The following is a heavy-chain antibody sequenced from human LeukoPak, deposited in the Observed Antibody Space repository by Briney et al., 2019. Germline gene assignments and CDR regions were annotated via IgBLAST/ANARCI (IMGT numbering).Heavy chain of an antibody. CDR2: IKSKTDGGTT. D-gene: IGHD3-9*01. CDR3: ARDSRAYYDILTGYYSFDY. V-gene: IGHV3-15*01. Sequence: IPGGSLRLSCAASGFTFSNAWMSWVRQAPGKGLEWVGRIKSKTDGGTTDYAAPVKGRFTISRDDSKNTLYLQMNSLRAEDTAVYYCARDSRAYYDILTGYYSFDYWGQGTLVTVSS. CDR1: GFTFSNAW. J-gene: IGHJ4*02.